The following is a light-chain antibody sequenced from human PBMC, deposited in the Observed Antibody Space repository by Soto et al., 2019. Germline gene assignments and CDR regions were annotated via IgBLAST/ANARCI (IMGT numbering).Light chain of an antibody. Sequence: DIQMTQSPSSLSASVGDRVTITCRASQGISNYLAWYQQKPGKVPKLLIYAASTLQSGVPSRLSGSGSGTDFTLTISRLQPEEVATYYCQKYNSSPRTFGKGTKVEIK. CDR2: AAS. CDR1: QGISNY. CDR3: QKYNSSPRT. V-gene: IGKV1-27*01. J-gene: IGKJ1*01.